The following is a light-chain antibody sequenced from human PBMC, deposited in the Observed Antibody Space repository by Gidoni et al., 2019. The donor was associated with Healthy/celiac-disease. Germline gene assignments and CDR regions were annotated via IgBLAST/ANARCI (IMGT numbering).Light chain of an antibody. V-gene: IGKV3-15*01. CDR3: QQYNNWPYT. CDR2: GAS. J-gene: IGKJ2*01. Sequence: IVLTQSPATLSVSPGERATLSCRASHSVSSNLAWYQQKPGQAPRLLIYGASTRATGIPARFSGSGSGKEFTLTISSLQSEDFAVYYCQQYNNWPYTFXXXTKLEIK. CDR1: HSVSSN.